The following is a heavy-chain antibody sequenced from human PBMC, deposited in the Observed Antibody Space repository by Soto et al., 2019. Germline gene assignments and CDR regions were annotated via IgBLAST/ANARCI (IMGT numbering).Heavy chain of an antibody. Sequence: QVQLQESGPGLVKPSGTLSLTCAVSDGFISSSNYWSWVRQPPGKGLEWIGQVYHNGGPSYNPSLRSRVTMSIDKSKNQFSLNLSAVTAADTAVYFCVRHGGRPFDYWGPGHLVTVSS. CDR2: VYHNGGP. J-gene: IGHJ4*02. D-gene: IGHD2-15*01. CDR1: DGFISSSNY. CDR3: VRHGGRPFDY. V-gene: IGHV4-4*02.